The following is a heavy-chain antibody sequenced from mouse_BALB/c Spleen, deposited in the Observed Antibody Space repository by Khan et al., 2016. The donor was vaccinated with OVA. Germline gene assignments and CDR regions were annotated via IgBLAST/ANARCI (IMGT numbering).Heavy chain of an antibody. J-gene: IGHJ1*01. Sequence: VQLQESGAELVKPGASVKLSCTASGFNIKDTYIHWVKRRPEQGLEWIGRITPANGNTEYDPKFQGKATMRADTSSNTAYLQLSSLTYGDTAVFDSVRHADDPRNFDGWGAGTTVTVAS. V-gene: IGHV14-3*02. CDR2: ITPANGNT. CDR3: VRHADDPRNFDG. D-gene: IGHD2-3*01. CDR1: GFNIKDTY.